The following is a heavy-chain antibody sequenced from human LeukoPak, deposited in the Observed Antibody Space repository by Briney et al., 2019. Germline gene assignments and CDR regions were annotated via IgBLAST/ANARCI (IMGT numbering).Heavy chain of an antibody. D-gene: IGHD3-10*01. CDR1: GGSFSGYY. V-gene: IGHV4-34*01. J-gene: IGHJ4*02. CDR2: INHSGST. CDR3: ARSRDGSGSYYNDLDY. Sequence: SETLSLTCAVYGGSFSGYYWSWIRQPPGKGLEWIGEINHSGSTNYNPSLESRVTISVDTSKNQFSLKLSSVTAADTAVYYCARSRDGSGSYYNDLDYWGQGTLVTVSS.